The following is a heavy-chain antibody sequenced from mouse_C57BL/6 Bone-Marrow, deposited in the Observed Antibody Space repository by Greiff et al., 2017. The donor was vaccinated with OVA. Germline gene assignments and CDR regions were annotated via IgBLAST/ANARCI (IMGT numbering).Heavy chain of an antibody. CDR2: IYPGSGST. CDR1: GYTFTSYW. Sequence: VQLQQPGAELVKPGASVKMSCKASGYTFTSYWITWVKQRPGQGLEWIGDIYPGSGSTHYNEKFKSKATLTVDTSSSTAYMQLSSLTSEDSAVYYCSRSDDGYYVDFDDWGQGTTLTVSS. V-gene: IGHV1-55*01. J-gene: IGHJ2*01. CDR3: SRSDDGYYVDFDD. D-gene: IGHD2-3*01.